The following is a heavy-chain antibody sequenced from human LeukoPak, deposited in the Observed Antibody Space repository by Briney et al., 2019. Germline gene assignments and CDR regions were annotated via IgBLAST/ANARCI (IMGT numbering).Heavy chain of an antibody. CDR3: ARGNTVTGYYFDY. V-gene: IGHV6-1*01. J-gene: IGHJ4*02. Sequence: SQTLSLTCAISGDSVSSTNAAWAWIRQSPSGGLEWLGRTYYRSKWYSDYAPFVKGRITINPDTSRNQFSLQLNSVTPEDRAVYFCARGNTVTGYYFDYWGQGTLVTVSS. D-gene: IGHD4-17*01. CDR1: GDSVSSTNAA. CDR2: TYYRSKWYS.